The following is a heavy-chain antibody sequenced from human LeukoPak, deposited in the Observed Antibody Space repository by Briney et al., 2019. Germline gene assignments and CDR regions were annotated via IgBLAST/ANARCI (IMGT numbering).Heavy chain of an antibody. CDR1: GGSISSGSYY. Sequence: SQTLSHTCTVSGGSISSGSYYWSWIRQPAGKGLEWIGRIYTSGSTNYNPSLKSRVIISVDTSKNQFSLKLSSVTAADTAVYYCARDDDGYSYGVHWGQGTLVTVSS. V-gene: IGHV4-61*02. J-gene: IGHJ4*02. CDR2: IYTSGST. CDR3: ARDDDGYSYGVH. D-gene: IGHD5-18*01.